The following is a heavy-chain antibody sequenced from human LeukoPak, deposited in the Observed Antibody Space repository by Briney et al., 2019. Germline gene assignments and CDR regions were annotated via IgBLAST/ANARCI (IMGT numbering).Heavy chain of an antibody. Sequence: TGGSLRLSCAASGFTFSSYSMNWVRQAPGKGLEWVSSISSSSSYIYYADSVKGRFTISRDNAKNSLYLQMNSLRAEDTAVYYCAKSGLNRFDYWGQGTLVTVSS. CDR1: GFTFSSYS. CDR2: ISSSSSYI. CDR3: AKSGLNRFDY. J-gene: IGHJ4*02. V-gene: IGHV3-21*04. D-gene: IGHD2-15*01.